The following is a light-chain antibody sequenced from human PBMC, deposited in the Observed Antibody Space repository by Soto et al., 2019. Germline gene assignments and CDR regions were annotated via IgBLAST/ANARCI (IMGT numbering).Light chain of an antibody. CDR3: CSYTGSFV. Sequence: QSVLTQPRSVSGSPGQSVTISCTGTSSDVGGYNYVSWYQQHPGKAPKLMIYDVNKRPSGVPDRFSGSKSGNTASLTISGLQAEDEAEYYCCSYTGSFVFGGGTQLTVL. V-gene: IGLV2-11*01. J-gene: IGLJ2*01. CDR2: DVN. CDR1: SSDVGGYNY.